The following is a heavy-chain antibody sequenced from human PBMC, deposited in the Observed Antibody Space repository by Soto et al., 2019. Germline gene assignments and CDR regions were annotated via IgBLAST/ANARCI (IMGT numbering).Heavy chain of an antibody. Sequence: QITLKESGPTLVKPTQTLTLTCTFSGFSLSTSGVGVGWIRQPPEKALEWLALVYWDDDKRYSPSLKTRLTNTKDTSKTQAVLTMTNMDPLDTAPYYCARTAIVGGTELRLDYWGQGTLVTVSS. J-gene: IGHJ4*02. CDR3: ARTAIVGGTELRLDY. CDR2: VYWDDDK. D-gene: IGHD1-26*01. V-gene: IGHV2-5*02. CDR1: GFSLSTSGVG.